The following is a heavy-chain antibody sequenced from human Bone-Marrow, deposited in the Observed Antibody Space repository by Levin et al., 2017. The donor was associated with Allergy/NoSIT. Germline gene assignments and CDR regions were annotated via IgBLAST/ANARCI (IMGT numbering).Heavy chain of an antibody. J-gene: IGHJ3*02. V-gene: IGHV3-23*01. D-gene: IGHD3-3*01. Sequence: HPGGSLRLSCAASGFTFSNYAMTWVRQAPGKGLQWVSSMSHSGTYTYHADSVKGRFTISRDNSKNTLYLQMNSLRAEDTAVYYCAKSDFWNGYQTFDAFDMWGQGTLVTVSS. CDR3: AKSDFWNGYQTFDAFDM. CDR2: MSHSGTYT. CDR1: GFTFSNYA.